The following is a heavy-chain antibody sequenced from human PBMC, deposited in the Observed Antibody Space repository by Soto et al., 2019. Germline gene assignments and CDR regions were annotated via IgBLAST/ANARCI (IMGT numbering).Heavy chain of an antibody. D-gene: IGHD3-3*01. Sequence: APVKVSCKSSGYTFTSYGISWVRQAPGQGLEWMGWISAYNGNTNYAQKLQGRVTMTTDTSTSTAYMELRSLRSDDTAVYYCARGNDDFCSGSFSWCALWGKGTRSTVSA. J-gene: IGHJ4*02. CDR3: ARGNDDFCSGSFSWCAL. CDR1: GYTFTSYG. V-gene: IGHV1-18*04. CDR2: ISAYNGNT.